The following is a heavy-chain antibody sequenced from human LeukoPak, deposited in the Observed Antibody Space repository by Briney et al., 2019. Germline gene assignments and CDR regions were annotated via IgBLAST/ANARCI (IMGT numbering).Heavy chain of an antibody. CDR1: GFTFSSYS. Sequence: GGSLRLSCAASGFTFSSYSMNWVRQAPGKGLEWVSSISSSSSYIYYADSVKGRFTISRDNAKNSLYLQMNSLRAEDTAVYYCAISRRITMIEGSWGQGTMVTVSS. CDR3: AISRRITMIEGS. J-gene: IGHJ3*01. CDR2: ISSSSSYI. D-gene: IGHD3-22*01. V-gene: IGHV3-21*01.